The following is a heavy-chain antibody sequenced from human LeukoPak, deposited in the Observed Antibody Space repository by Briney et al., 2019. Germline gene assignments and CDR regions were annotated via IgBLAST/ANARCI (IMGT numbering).Heavy chain of an antibody. Sequence: SETLSLTCAVYGGSFSGYYWSWIRQPPGKGLEWIGEINHSGSTNYNPSLKSRVTISVDTSKNQFSLKLSSVTAADTAVYYCARVYSSGWAFDYWGQGTLVTVSS. J-gene: IGHJ4*02. V-gene: IGHV4-34*01. D-gene: IGHD6-19*01. CDR1: GGSFSGYY. CDR2: INHSGST. CDR3: ARVYSSGWAFDY.